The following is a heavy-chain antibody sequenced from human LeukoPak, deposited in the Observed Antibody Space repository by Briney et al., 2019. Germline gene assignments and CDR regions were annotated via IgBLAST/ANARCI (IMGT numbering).Heavy chain of an antibody. CDR1: GFTFSNYG. J-gene: IGHJ4*02. D-gene: IGHD5-18*01. V-gene: IGHV3-30*18. CDR3: EKDTALDY. CDR2: ISYDGSHI. Sequence: PGGSLRLSCAASGFTFSNYGIHWVRQAPGEGLECVAVISYDGSHIYYADSVKGRFTISRDNSKNTVHLQLNSLRPDDPAVYYCEKDTALDYWRQGTLVTVSS.